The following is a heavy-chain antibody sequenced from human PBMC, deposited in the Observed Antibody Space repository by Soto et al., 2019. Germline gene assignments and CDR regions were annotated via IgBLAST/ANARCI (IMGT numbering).Heavy chain of an antibody. CDR2: IYSGGST. V-gene: IGHV3-66*01. CDR1: GFTVSSNY. CDR3: ARDSTILGVDRCHFMDV. D-gene: IGHD3-3*01. Sequence: GGSLRLSCAASGFTVSSNYMNWVRQAPGKGLEWVSVIYSGGSTYHADSVKGRFTISRDDSKNTLYLQMNSLRAEDTAVYYCARDSTILGVDRCHFMDVWGKGATVTVSS. J-gene: IGHJ6*03.